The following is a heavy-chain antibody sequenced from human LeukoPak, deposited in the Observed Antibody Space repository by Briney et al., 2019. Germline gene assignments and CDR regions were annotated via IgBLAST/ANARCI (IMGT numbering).Heavy chain of an antibody. CDR1: GGSISGSSYY. CDR2: IYYSGST. D-gene: IGHD2-2*01. CDR3: ARRSVAPAAANWFDP. V-gene: IGHV4-39*01. J-gene: IGHJ5*02. Sequence: SETLSLTCTVSGGSISGSSYYWGWIRQPPGKGLEWIGSIYYSGSTYYNPSLKSRVTISVDTSKNQFSLKLSSVTAADTAVYYCARRSVAPAAANWFDPWGQGTLVTVSS.